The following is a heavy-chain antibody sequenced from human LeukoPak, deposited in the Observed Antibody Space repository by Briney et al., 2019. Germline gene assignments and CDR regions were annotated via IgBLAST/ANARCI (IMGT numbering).Heavy chain of an antibody. CDR3: AKVRDYGDYVWDY. D-gene: IGHD4-17*01. V-gene: IGHV3-23*01. CDR1: GFAFSSYA. CDR2: ISGSGGST. J-gene: IGHJ4*02. Sequence: GGSLRLSCAASGFAFSSYAMSWVRQAPGKGLEWVSAISGSGGSTYYADSVKGRFTISRDNSKNTLYLQMNSLRAEDTAVYYCAKVRDYGDYVWDYWGQGTLVTVSS.